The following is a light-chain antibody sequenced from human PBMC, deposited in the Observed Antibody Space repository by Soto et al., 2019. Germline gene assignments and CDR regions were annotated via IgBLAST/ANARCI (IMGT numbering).Light chain of an antibody. CDR1: KTITNN. CDR2: GAS. CDR3: QQSYSTPT. V-gene: IGKV1-39*01. J-gene: IGKJ1*01. Sequence: DMHLTPSASSLSASVGDRDTITFRTSKTITNNVAWYQKKPGNPPQLLIYGASTLQRGVPSRFSASGSGTHFTLTISSQQPEDFGTYSCQQSYSTPTFGQGTKADI.